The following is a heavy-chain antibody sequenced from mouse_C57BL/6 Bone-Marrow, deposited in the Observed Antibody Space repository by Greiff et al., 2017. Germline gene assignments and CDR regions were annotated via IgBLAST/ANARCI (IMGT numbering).Heavy chain of an antibody. J-gene: IGHJ2*01. V-gene: IGHV5-15*01. CDR1: GFTFSDYG. CDR3: TRGRTGYFDY. Sequence: DVKLVESGGGLVQPGASLKLSCAASGFTFSDYGMPWVRQAPRKGLEWVAFISNLAYSIYYADTVTGRFTISRENAKNTRYLEMSSLGSEDAAMYCCTRGRTGYFDYWGQGTTLTVSS. CDR2: ISNLAYSI.